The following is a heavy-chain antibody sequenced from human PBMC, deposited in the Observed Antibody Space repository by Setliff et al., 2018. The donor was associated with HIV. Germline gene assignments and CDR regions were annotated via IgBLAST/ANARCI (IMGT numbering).Heavy chain of an antibody. D-gene: IGHD5-12*01. Sequence: SETLSLTCTVSGDSIRGYYWSWIRQPPGKGLEWMGYVFYTGFAAYNPSLKSRLTISVDTSKSLFSLTLTSVTAADTAVYYCARQMPIPGIAITPVDYWGQGALVTVSS. CDR2: VFYTGFA. CDR1: GDSIRGYY. J-gene: IGHJ4*02. V-gene: IGHV4-59*08. CDR3: ARQMPIPGIAITPVDY.